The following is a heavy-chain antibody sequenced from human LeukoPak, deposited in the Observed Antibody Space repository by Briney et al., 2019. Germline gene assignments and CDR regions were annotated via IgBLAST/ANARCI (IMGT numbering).Heavy chain of an antibody. D-gene: IGHD2-15*01. J-gene: IGHJ6*02. Sequence: GGALRLSCAASGFTFSSYAMHWVRQAPGKGVEWGAIISYDGRNKYHADSVKGRFTISRDTTKNTLYLQMNSLRAEDTAVYYCASRPWGSYHEAYYYYYGMDVWGQGTTVIVSS. CDR3: ASRPWGSYHEAYYYYYGMDV. V-gene: IGHV3-30*04. CDR1: GFTFSSYA. CDR2: ISYDGRNK.